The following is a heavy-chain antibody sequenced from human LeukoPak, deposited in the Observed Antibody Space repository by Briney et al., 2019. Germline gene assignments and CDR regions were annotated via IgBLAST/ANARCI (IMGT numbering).Heavy chain of an antibody. Sequence: ASVKVSCKASGYTLTSYGISWVRQAPGQGLEWMGWISAYNGNTNYVQKLQGRVTMTTDTSTSTAYMELRSLRSDDTAVYYCARVGDKWLFKLPFDYWGQGTLVTVSS. D-gene: IGHD6-19*01. CDR3: ARVGDKWLFKLPFDY. CDR1: GYTLTSYG. CDR2: ISAYNGNT. V-gene: IGHV1-18*01. J-gene: IGHJ4*02.